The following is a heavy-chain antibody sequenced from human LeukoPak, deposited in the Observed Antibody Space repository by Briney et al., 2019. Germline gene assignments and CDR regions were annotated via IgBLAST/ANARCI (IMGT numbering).Heavy chain of an antibody. V-gene: IGHV3-33*01. CDR1: GFTFSSYG. Sequence: GRSLRLSCAASGFTFSSYGMHCVRQAPGKGLEWVALIWYDGSNKYYADSVRGRFTISRDNSKNTLYLQLDSLRAEDTAVYYCARPHSSSWSPLHYWGQGTLVTVSS. J-gene: IGHJ4*02. CDR3: ARPHSSSWSPLHY. D-gene: IGHD6-13*01. CDR2: IWYDGSNK.